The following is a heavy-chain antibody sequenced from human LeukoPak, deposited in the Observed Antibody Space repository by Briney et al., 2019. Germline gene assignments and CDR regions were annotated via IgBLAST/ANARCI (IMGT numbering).Heavy chain of an antibody. Sequence: GGSLRLSCAASGFSFSSYSMNWVRQAPGKGLEWASSISTSKRYIYYADSMKGRFTISRDNAKNSLYLEMTSLRVEDTAVYYCASGSPAGDYWGQGTLVTVSS. CDR2: ISTSKRYI. D-gene: IGHD1-26*01. V-gene: IGHV3-21*01. CDR3: ASGSPAGDY. CDR1: GFSFSSYS. J-gene: IGHJ4*02.